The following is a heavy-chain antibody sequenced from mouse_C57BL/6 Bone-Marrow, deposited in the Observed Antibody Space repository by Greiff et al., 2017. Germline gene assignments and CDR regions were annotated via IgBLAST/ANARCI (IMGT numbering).Heavy chain of an antibody. Sequence: EVKLVESGPGLVKPSQSLSLTCSVTGYSITSGYYWNWIRQFPGNKLEWMGYISYDGSNNYNPSLKNRISITRDTSKNQFFLKLNSVTTEDTATYYCARGTVVAHFDYWGQGTTLTVSS. D-gene: IGHD1-1*01. CDR3: ARGTVVAHFDY. CDR1: GYSITSGYY. CDR2: ISYDGSN. J-gene: IGHJ2*01. V-gene: IGHV3-6*01.